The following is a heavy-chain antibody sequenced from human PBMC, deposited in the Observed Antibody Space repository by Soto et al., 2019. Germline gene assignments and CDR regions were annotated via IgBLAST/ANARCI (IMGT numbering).Heavy chain of an antibody. V-gene: IGHV4-39*01. CDR2: IYYSGST. CDR1: GDSMSSSDYY. CDR3: ARRTVNIRTFYSGLKTHCFDY. Sequence: SETLSLTCTVSGDSMSSSDYYWGWIRQPPGKGLEWIGSIYYSGSTYYNPSLQSRVAISVDTSRNQFSLKLKSVTAADTAIYYCARRTVNIRTFYSGLKTHCFDYWGQGAPVTVSS. J-gene: IGHJ4*02. D-gene: IGHD6-19*01.